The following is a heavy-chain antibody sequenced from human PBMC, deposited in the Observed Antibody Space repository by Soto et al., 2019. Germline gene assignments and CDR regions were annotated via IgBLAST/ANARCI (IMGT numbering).Heavy chain of an antibody. CDR3: ARQYYDILTGYPTQGYYYYYYGMDV. V-gene: IGHV4-39*01. Sequence: PSETLSLTCTVSGGSISSSSYYWGWIRQPPGKGLEWIGSIYYSGSTYYNPSLKSRVTISVDTSKNQFSLKLSSVTAADTAVYYCARQYYDILTGYPTQGYYYYYYGMDVWGQGTTVT. CDR2: IYYSGST. D-gene: IGHD3-9*01. J-gene: IGHJ6*02. CDR1: GGSISSSSYY.